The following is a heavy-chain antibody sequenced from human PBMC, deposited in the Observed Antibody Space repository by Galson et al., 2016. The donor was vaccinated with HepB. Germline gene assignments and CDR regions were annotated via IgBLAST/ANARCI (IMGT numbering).Heavy chain of an antibody. CDR2: INHGGST. D-gene: IGHD3-10*01. Sequence: SETLSLTCAIYGGSFSDFYWTWVRQPPGKGLEWIGEINHGGSTNYNPSLKSRVTISIDTSENQFSLNLSSVTAADTAVYYCARGPNYFGPYYYYGTDVWGQGTTVTVSS. J-gene: IGHJ6*02. CDR3: ARGPNYFGPYYYYGTDV. V-gene: IGHV4-34*01. CDR1: GGSFSDFY.